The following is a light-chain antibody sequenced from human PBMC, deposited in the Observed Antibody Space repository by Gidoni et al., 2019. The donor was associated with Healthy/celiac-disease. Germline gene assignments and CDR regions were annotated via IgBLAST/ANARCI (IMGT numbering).Light chain of an antibody. CDR3: MQALQTPLT. CDR1: QSLLHSNGYNY. CDR2: LGS. Sequence: DIVMTQSPLSLPVTPGEPASISCRSSQSLLHSNGYNYLGWYLQKPGQSPQLLIYLGSNRASGVPDRFIGSGSGTDFTLKISRVEAEDVGVYYCMQALQTPLTFGPGTKVDSK. J-gene: IGKJ3*01. V-gene: IGKV2-28*01.